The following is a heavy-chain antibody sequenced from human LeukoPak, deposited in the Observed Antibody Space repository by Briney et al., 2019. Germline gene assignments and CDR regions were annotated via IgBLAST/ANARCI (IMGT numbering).Heavy chain of an antibody. CDR3: AKDRPTVYSSSWLHFLDS. Sequence: GGSLRLSCAASGFTFSSYGMIWVRQAPGKGLEWVSGISGSGGSTYLADSVKGRFTISRDNSKNTQYLQMNSLRADDTAVYYCAKDRPTVYSSSWLHFLDSWGQGTLVTVSS. D-gene: IGHD6-13*01. V-gene: IGHV3-23*01. CDR1: GFTFSSYG. J-gene: IGHJ4*02. CDR2: ISGSGGST.